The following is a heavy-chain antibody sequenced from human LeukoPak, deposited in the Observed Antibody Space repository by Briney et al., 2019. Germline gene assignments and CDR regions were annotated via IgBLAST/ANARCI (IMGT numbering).Heavy chain of an antibody. CDR1: GGSISSYY. CDR2: LYHSETT. D-gene: IGHD6-19*01. Sequence: SETLSLTCTVSGGSISSYYWSWIRQSPGKGLEWIGYLYHSETTKYNPSLKSRVTISVDTSKNQLSLHLTSVTAADTAVYYCARDRGGSSGWSESFEYSGQGTLAPVSS. J-gene: IGHJ4*02. CDR3: ARDRGGSSGWSESFEY. V-gene: IGHV4-59*01.